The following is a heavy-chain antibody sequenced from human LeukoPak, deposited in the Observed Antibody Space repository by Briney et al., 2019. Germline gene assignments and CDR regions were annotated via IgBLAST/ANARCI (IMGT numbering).Heavy chain of an antibody. CDR3: ARVRSSGYYYKAFDI. J-gene: IGHJ3*02. CDR2: INPSRGST. V-gene: IGHV1-46*01. Sequence: ASVNVSCKASGYTFTNYYIHWVRQAPGQGLEWMGIINPSRGSTNYARKFQGRVTMTRDTSTSTAYMDLTRLRSEETAVYYCARVRSSGYYYKAFDIWGQGTMVTVSS. CDR1: GYTFTNYY. D-gene: IGHD3-22*01.